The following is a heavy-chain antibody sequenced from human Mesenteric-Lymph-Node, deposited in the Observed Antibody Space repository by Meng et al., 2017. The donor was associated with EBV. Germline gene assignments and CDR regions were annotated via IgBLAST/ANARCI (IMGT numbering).Heavy chain of an antibody. Sequence: VRVVVAGGGWGKRGGFLSFCVGASGFTFSDYFMGWLRQAPGKGLEWVSYISSSGSTIYYTDSVKGRFTISRDNAKNSLYLQMDSLRAEDTAVYYCARGSGSYESLDYWGQGTLVTVSS. V-gene: IGHV3-11*01. CDR1: GFTFSDYF. D-gene: IGHD1-26*01. CDR2: ISSSGSTI. J-gene: IGHJ4*02. CDR3: ARGSGSYESLDY.